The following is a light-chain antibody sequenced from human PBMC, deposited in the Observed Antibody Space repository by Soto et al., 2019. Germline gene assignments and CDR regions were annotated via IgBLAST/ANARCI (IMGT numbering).Light chain of an antibody. J-gene: IGKJ1*01. CDR1: QGIRND. CDR3: LQDYNYPWT. Sequence: AIQMTQSPSSLSASVGDRVTITCRASQGIRNDLGWYQQEPGKAPKLLIYAASSLESGVPSRFSGSGSGTDFTLTISSLQPEDFATYYCLQDYNYPWTFGQATKVDIK. CDR2: AAS. V-gene: IGKV1-6*01.